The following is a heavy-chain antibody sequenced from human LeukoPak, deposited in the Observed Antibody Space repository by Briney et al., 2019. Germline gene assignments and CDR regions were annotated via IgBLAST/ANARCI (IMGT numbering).Heavy chain of an antibody. CDR1: GGSISSYY. D-gene: IGHD2-15*01. CDR2: IYYSGST. J-gene: IGHJ4*02. V-gene: IGHV4-59*01. Sequence: SETLSLTCTVSGGSISSYYWSWIRQPPGKGLVWIGYIYYSGSTNYNPSLKSRVTISVDTSKNQFSLKLSSVTAADTAVYYCARGLYCSGGSCFYDYWGQGTLVTVSS. CDR3: ARGLYCSGGSCFYDY.